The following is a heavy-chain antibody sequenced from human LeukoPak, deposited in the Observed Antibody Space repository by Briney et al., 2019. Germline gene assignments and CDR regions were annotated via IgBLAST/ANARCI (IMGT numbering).Heavy chain of an antibody. Sequence: GGSLRLSCAASAFTCSDYYMSWIRQAPGKGLEWVSYISNSGNTIYYADSLKGRFTISRDNAKTSLYLQMNSLRAEDTAVYYCARDGKQLALAFDYRGQGTLVTVSS. CDR3: ARDGKQLALAFDY. J-gene: IGHJ4*02. CDR1: AFTCSDYY. D-gene: IGHD6-13*01. V-gene: IGHV3-11*04. CDR2: ISNSGNTI.